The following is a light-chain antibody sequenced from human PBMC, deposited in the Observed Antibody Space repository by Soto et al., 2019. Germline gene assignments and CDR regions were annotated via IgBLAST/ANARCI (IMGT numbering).Light chain of an antibody. CDR1: QSIFYTSNHNNY. CDR2: WAS. Sequence: DIVMTQSPDSLAVSLGERATINGNFSQSIFYTSNHNNYLAWYQQKPGQPPTLPIYWASTREAGVPDRFSGSWSGTDFTVTISSLQADDVAVYYGHQYYSFHTFGQGTKMEIK. CDR3: HQYYSFHT. J-gene: IGKJ2*01. V-gene: IGKV4-1*01.